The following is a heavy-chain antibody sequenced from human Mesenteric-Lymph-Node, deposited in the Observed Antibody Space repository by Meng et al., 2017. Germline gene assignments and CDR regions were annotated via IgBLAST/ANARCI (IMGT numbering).Heavy chain of an antibody. D-gene: IGHD4-17*01. CDR3: ARHVYGDSYGF. CDR2: VYHNGNA. Sequence: VPPEASGHGLGQPSPTLSLPFTVSGGPISRNNWWSWVRQPPGKGLEWIGEVYHNGNANYSPSLKSRVTISVDKSKNQFSLKLSSLTAADTAVYYCARHVYGDSYGFWGQGTLVTVSS. V-gene: IGHV4-4*02. CDR1: GGPISRNNW. J-gene: IGHJ4*02.